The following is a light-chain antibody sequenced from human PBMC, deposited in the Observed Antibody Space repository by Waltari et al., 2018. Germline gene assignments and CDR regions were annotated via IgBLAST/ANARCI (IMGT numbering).Light chain of an antibody. J-gene: IGKJ4*01. CDR2: KVS. V-gene: IGKV2-30*02. Sequence: DVVLTQSPLCLPVPLGQPHSITCKSRQTLVHSYVNTSLAWFHQRPYQSPRRLIYKVSNRESGVPDRFSASGSGTDFTLKISRVEAEDVGVYYCMQGTHWPLPCGGWTKVEMK. CDR1: QTLVHSYVNTS. CDR3: MQGTHWPLP.